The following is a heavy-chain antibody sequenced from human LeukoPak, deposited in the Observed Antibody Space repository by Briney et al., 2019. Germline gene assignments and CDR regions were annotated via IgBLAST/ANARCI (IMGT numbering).Heavy chain of an antibody. CDR1: GGSISSGYYY. V-gene: IGHV4-61*02. Sequence: PSETLSLTCTVSGGSISSGYYYWNWIRQPAGKGLEWIGRIYTSGSTDYNPSLKSRVTISIDTSKNQFSLKLSSVTAADTAVYYCARDGEWQRVDGGFDTRGQGTMVTVSS. D-gene: IGHD5-12*01. CDR3: ARDGEWQRVDGGFDT. CDR2: IYTSGST. J-gene: IGHJ3*02.